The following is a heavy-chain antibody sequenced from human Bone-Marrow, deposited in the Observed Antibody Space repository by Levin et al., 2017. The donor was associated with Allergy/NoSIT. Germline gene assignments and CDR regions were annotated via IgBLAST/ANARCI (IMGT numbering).Heavy chain of an antibody. CDR3: ALMDFLYYGMDV. Sequence: LSLTCAASGFTFSSSEMNWVRQAPGKGLEWVSYISSSGSTIYYADSVKGRFTISRDNAKNSLYLQMNSLRAEDTAVYYCALMDFLYYGMDVWGQGTTVTVSS. V-gene: IGHV3-48*03. CDR1: GFTFSSSE. J-gene: IGHJ6*02. CDR2: ISSSGSTI. D-gene: IGHD2-8*01.